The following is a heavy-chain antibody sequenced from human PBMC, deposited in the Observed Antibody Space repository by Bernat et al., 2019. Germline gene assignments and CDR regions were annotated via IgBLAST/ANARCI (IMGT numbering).Heavy chain of an antibody. CDR1: GFTFSGSA. CDR2: IRSKANSYAT. V-gene: IGHV3-73*01. J-gene: IGHJ4*02. Sequence: EVQLVESGGGLVQPGGSLKLSCAASGFTFSGSAMHWVRQASGKGLEWVGRIRSKANSYATAYAASVKGRFTISRDDSKNTAYLQMNSLKTEDTAVYYCTRLGELRLIDDWGQGTLVTVSS. CDR3: TRLGELRLIDD. D-gene: IGHD5-18*01.